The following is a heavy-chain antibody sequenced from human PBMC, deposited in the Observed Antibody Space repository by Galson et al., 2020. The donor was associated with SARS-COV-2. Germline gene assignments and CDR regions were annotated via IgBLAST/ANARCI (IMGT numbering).Heavy chain of an antibody. CDR2: ISYDGSNK. D-gene: IGHD1-26*01. CDR1: GFTFSSYA. V-gene: IGHV3-30*01. Sequence: GGSLRLSCAASGFTFSSYAMHWVRQAPGKGLEWVAVISYDGSNKYYADSVKGRFTISRDNSKNTLYLQMNSLRAEDTAVYYCASPKSGCYFSWFYPWGQGTLVTVSS. J-gene: IGHJ5*02. CDR3: ASPKSGCYFSWFYP.